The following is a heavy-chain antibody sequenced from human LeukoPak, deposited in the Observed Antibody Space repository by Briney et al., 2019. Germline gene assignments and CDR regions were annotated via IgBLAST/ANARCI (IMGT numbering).Heavy chain of an antibody. J-gene: IGHJ3*02. CDR2: INPNSGGT. V-gene: IGHV1-2*02. D-gene: IGHD2-2*01. CDR1: GYTFTGYY. CDR3: ARAQGYCSSTSCSDAFDI. Sequence: GASVKVSCKASGYTFTGYYMHWVRQAPGQGLEWMGWINPNSGGTNYAQKFQGRVTMTRDTSISTAYMELSRLRSDDTAVYYCARAQGYCSSTSCSDAFDIWGQGTMVTVSS.